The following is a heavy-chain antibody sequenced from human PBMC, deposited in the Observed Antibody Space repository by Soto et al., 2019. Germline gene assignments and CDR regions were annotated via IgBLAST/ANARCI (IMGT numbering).Heavy chain of an antibody. Sequence: PSETLSLTCTVSGGSISSYYWSWIRQPPGKGLEWIGYIYYSGSTNYNPSLKSRVTISVDTSKNQFSLKLSSVTAADTAVYYCERIYGDYDYWGQGTLVTVSS. CDR3: ERIYGDYDY. V-gene: IGHV4-59*08. CDR1: GGSISSYY. CDR2: IYYSGST. J-gene: IGHJ4*02. D-gene: IGHD4-17*01.